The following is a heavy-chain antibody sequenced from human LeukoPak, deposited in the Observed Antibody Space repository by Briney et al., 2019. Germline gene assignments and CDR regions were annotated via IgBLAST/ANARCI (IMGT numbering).Heavy chain of an antibody. V-gene: IGHV1-46*01. Sequence: ASVKVSCKTSGYTFPSYFMHWVRQAPGQGLEWMGVINPNGDITAYAQQFQGRVTMSSDTSTTTFYLELSSLRSDDTAVYYCARDAVGRDSWFDPWGQGTLVTVSS. CDR2: INPNGDIT. CDR1: GYTFPSYF. J-gene: IGHJ5*02. CDR3: ARDAVGRDSWFDP. D-gene: IGHD1-26*01.